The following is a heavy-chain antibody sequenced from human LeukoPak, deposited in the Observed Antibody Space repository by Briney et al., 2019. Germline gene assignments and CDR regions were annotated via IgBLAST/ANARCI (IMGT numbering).Heavy chain of an antibody. V-gene: IGHV3-23*01. J-gene: IGHJ4*02. CDR3: AKRESSGKYFDY. Sequence: GGSLRLSCADSGFTFSTYVMSWVRQAPGKGLEWISTISGGGSSTYYADSVKGRFTISRDNSKNTLYLQMNSLRAGDTAVYYCAKRESSGKYFDYWGQGTLVTVPS. CDR1: GFTFSTYV. CDR2: ISGGGSST. D-gene: IGHD6-19*01.